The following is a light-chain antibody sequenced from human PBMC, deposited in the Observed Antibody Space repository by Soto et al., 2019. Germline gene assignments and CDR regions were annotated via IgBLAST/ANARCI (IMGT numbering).Light chain of an antibody. Sequence: QSVLTQPASVSGSPRQSITISCTGTRSDIGSYNYVSWYQVHPGKAPKLIIYEVSSRPSGVPDRFSGSKSGNTASLMISGLQADDEAHYYCSSYSSTGTLYVFGTGTKVTVL. J-gene: IGLJ1*01. V-gene: IGLV2-14*01. CDR2: EVS. CDR3: SSYSSTGTLYV. CDR1: RSDIGSYNY.